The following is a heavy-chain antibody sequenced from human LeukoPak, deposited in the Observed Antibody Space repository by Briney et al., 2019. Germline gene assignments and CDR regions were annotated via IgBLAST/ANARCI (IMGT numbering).Heavy chain of an antibody. Sequence: GGSLRLSCAASGFTFSSYAMSWVRQAPGKGLEWVSGISGSGRTTYYADSVKGRFTISRDNSKNTLYLQMNSLRAEDTAVYYCARSDYGGFDYWGQGTLVTVSS. J-gene: IGHJ4*02. V-gene: IGHV3-23*01. CDR3: ARSDYGGFDY. D-gene: IGHD4-23*01. CDR2: ISGSGRTT. CDR1: GFTFSSYA.